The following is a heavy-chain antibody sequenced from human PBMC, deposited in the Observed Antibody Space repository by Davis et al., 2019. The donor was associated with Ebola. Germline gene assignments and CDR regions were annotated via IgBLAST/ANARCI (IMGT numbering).Heavy chain of an antibody. CDR3: ARRVGARSGFDY. Sequence: SDHVSCKPSRYTFTSHDINWLRHPLGQGLEWMVWMNPNSGNTGYAQKFQGRITMTRNISISTAYMELSSMRSEDTGVYYCARRVGARSGFDYWGQGSLVTVSS. CDR2: MNPNSGNT. D-gene: IGHD1-26*01. CDR1: RYTFTSHD. V-gene: IGHV1-8*01. J-gene: IGHJ4*02.